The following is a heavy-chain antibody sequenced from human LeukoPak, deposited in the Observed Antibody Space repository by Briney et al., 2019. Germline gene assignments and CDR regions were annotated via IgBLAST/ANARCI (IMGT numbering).Heavy chain of an antibody. D-gene: IGHD1-26*01. J-gene: IGHJ4*02. CDR3: AGGRGAGLAD. Sequence: SETLSLTCTISGGSFSSYYWTWTRQPPRKGLDWMGYIYYSGSTNYNPSLKSRVTISIDTSKNQSSLNLSSVTAADTAVYYCAGGRGAGLADWGQGTLVTVSS. V-gene: IGHV4-59*01. CDR1: GGSFSSYY. CDR2: IYYSGST.